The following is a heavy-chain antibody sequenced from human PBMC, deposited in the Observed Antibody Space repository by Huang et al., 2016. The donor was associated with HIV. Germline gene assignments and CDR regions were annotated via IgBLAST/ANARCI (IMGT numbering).Heavy chain of an antibody. CDR1: GGSFKISG. V-gene: IGHV1-69*13. Sequence: QVHLVQSGAEVKKPGSSVRVSCTASGGSFKISGISWVRQAPGQGLEWLGGTRPMLGRANYAQTMSDRVTVTARESTTTVYMDPTSLRPEDTAVYYCASGASYEIWTPYYSGWHYSMDVWGEGTTVTVSS. CDR2: TRPMLGRA. D-gene: IGHD3-9*01. CDR3: ASGASYEIWTPYYSGWHYSMDV. J-gene: IGHJ6*03.